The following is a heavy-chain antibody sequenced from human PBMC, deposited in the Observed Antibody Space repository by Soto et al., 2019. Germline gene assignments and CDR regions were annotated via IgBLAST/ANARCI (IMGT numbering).Heavy chain of an antibody. CDR3: ASSNYNYAMDV. CDR1: GFALAALS. V-gene: IGHV1-24*01. D-gene: IGHD3-9*01. Sequence: ASVKVSCKVSGFALAALSMHWVRQAPGKGLEWMGRFDPEDGERIYAQKFQGRVTMTEDTSTDTAYMELSSLRSEDTAFYYCASSNYNYAMDVWGQGIQVTVSS. CDR2: FDPEDGER. J-gene: IGHJ4*02.